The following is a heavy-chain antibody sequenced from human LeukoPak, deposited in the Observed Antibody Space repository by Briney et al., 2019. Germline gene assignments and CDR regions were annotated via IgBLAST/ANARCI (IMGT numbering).Heavy chain of an antibody. Sequence: ASVKVSCKASGYTLINYGISWVRQAPGQGLEWMGWISAHNGNTNYAQKVQGRVTVTADISTSTAYMELRSLRSDDTAVYYCARLDTDMVYWYSDLWGRGTLVTVSS. CDR1: GYTLINYG. D-gene: IGHD5-18*01. CDR3: ARLDTDMVYWYSDL. V-gene: IGHV1-18*01. J-gene: IGHJ2*01. CDR2: ISAHNGNT.